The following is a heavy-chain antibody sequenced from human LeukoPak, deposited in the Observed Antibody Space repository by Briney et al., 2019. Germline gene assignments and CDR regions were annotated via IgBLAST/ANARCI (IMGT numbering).Heavy chain of an antibody. Sequence: GGSLRLSCAASGFTFSSYGMHWVRQAPGKGLEWVSYISSSGSTIYYADSVKGRFTISRDNAKNSLYLQMNSLRAEDTAVYYCASATTITFYWGQGTLVTVSS. V-gene: IGHV3-48*04. J-gene: IGHJ4*02. D-gene: IGHD5-24*01. CDR3: ASATTITFY. CDR1: GFTFSSYG. CDR2: ISSSGSTI.